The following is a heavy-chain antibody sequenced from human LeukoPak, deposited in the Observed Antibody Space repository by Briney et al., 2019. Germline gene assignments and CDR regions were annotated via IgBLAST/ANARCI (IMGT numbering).Heavy chain of an antibody. V-gene: IGHV4-61*02. D-gene: IGHD6-6*01. CDR3: ARAKQVAYYYYYMDV. J-gene: IGHJ6*03. CDR2: IYTSGGT. Sequence: SQTLSLTCTVSGGSLSSGSYYWSWIRQPAGKGLEWVGRIYTSGGTNYNPSLKSRVTMSLDTSKNQFSLKLSSVTAADTAVYYCARAKQVAYYYYYMDVWGKGTTVTVSS. CDR1: GGSLSSGSYY.